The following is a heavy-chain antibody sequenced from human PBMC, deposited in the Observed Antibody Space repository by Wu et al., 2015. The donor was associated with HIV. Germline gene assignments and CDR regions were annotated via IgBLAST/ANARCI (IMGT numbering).Heavy chain of an antibody. Sequence: QVQLVQSGAEVRKPGASVKVSCKTSGYNSIKYDIYWVRQAPGQGLEWMGIINTSGGSLSLVEKFQGRVTMTRDTSTSTIYMELRSLTSDDLAVYYCARGGSAAAGQQGYFQYWGQGTLVIVSS. CDR1: GYNSIKYD. CDR3: ARGGSAAAGQQGYFQY. D-gene: IGHD6-13*01. CDR2: INTSGGSL. V-gene: IGHV1-46*01. J-gene: IGHJ1*01.